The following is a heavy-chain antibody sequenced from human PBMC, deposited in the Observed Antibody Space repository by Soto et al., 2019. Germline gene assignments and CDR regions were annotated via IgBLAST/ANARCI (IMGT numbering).Heavy chain of an antibody. V-gene: IGHV1-8*01. D-gene: IGHD3-16*02. CDR3: ARVSERELSFLYYYYYYMDV. Sequence: GASVKVSCKASGYTFTSYDINWVRQATGQGLEWMGWMNPNSGNTGYAQKFQGRVTMTRNTSISTAYMELSSLRSEDTAVYYCARVSERELSFLYYYYYYMDVWGKGTTVTVSS. CDR2: MNPNSGNT. J-gene: IGHJ6*03. CDR1: GYTFTSYD.